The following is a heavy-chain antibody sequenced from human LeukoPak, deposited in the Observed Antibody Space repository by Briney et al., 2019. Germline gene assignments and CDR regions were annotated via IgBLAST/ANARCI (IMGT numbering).Heavy chain of an antibody. D-gene: IGHD1-26*01. CDR2: ISYDGSNN. CDR1: GFTFSTYA. J-gene: IGHJ1*01. V-gene: IGHV3-30-3*01. Sequence: GRSLRLSCGASGFTFSTYAMHWVRQAPGKGLEWVAIISYDGSNNFYADSVKGRFTISRDNSKNTLHLQMNSLRAEDTAVYYCARGRGSYLLRDAEYFQYWGQGTLVTVSS. CDR3: ARGRGSYLLRDAEYFQY.